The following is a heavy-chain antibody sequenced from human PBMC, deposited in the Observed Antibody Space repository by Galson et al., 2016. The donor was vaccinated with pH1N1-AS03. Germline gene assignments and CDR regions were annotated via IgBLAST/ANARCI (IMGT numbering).Heavy chain of an antibody. CDR3: GKGGYSTSPPAVDS. CDR2: ISGSGGIA. V-gene: IGHV3-23*01. CDR1: GFTFSNYV. J-gene: IGHJ5*01. D-gene: IGHD6-6*01. Sequence: SLRLSCAASGFTFSNYVMSWVRQAPGKGLEWVSCISGSGGIANHADSVKGRLTTSRDNSKNTLYLQMNNLRAEDTAVYYGGKGGYSTSPPAVDSWGHGTLVTVSS.